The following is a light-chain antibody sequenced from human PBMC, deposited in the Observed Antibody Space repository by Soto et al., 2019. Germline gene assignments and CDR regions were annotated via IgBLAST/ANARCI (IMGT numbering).Light chain of an antibody. V-gene: IGLV2-14*03. CDR2: DVR. Sequence: QSALTQPASVSGSPGQSITISCTGTSSDVGGYNYISWYQQHPGKAPKFIIYDVRNPPSGVSNRFSGSSSGNTASLTIAGVQAEYEADYYCSSYTSSNTVIFGGGTKVTVL. J-gene: IGLJ2*01. CDR3: SSYTSSNTVI. CDR1: SSDVGGYNY.